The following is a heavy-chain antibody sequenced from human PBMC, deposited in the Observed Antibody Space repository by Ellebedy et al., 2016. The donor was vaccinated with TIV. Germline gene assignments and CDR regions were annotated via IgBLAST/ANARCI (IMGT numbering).Heavy chain of an antibody. D-gene: IGHD6-13*01. CDR2: ISTYNGNT. V-gene: IGHV1-18*01. J-gene: IGHJ4*02. Sequence: ASVKVSCXASGYTFTSYAMHWVRQAPGQRLEWMGWISTYNGNTNYAQKLQGRVTMTTDTSTSTAYMELRSLRSDDTAVYYCAREGSWYSSSWSDYWGQGTPVTVSS. CDR3: AREGSWYSSSWSDY. CDR1: GYTFTSYA.